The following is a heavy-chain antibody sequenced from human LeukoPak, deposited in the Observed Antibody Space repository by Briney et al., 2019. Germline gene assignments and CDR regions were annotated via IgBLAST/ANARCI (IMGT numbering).Heavy chain of an antibody. Sequence: SETLSLTGTVSGGSISSSSYYWGWIRQPPGKGLEWIGSIYYSGSTYYNPSLKSRVTISVDTSKNQFSLKLSSVTAADTAVYYCARQPGIAGPQASYWGQGTLVTVSS. CDR2: IYYSGST. D-gene: IGHD6-13*01. J-gene: IGHJ4*02. CDR1: GGSISSSSYY. CDR3: ARQPGIAGPQASY. V-gene: IGHV4-39*01.